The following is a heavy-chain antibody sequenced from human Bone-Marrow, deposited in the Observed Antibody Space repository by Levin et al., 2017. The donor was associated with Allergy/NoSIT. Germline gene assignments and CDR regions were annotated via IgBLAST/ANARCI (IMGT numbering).Heavy chain of an antibody. Sequence: SCAASGFTFSNYGLHWVRQAPGKGLEWVAVISNDDTNKYYSESVKGRFTISRDNSKNTLYLQMASLRPEDTAVYYCAKDLSHIAVAGILDYWGQGTLVTVSS. CDR2: ISNDDTNK. CDR1: GFTFSNYG. V-gene: IGHV3-30*18. D-gene: IGHD6-19*01. CDR3: AKDLSHIAVAGILDY. J-gene: IGHJ4*02.